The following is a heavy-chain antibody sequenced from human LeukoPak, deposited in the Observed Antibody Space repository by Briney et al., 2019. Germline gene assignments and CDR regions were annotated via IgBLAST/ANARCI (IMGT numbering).Heavy chain of an antibody. CDR2: IYTSGST. CDR3: ARSSAWFDP. Sequence: SETLSLTCTVSGGSISSGSYYWSWIRQPAGKGLEWIGRIYTSGSTNYNPSLKSRVTISVDTSKNQFSLKLSSVTAADTAVCYCARSSAWFDPWGQGTLVTVSS. V-gene: IGHV4-61*02. CDR1: GGSISSGSYY. J-gene: IGHJ5*02.